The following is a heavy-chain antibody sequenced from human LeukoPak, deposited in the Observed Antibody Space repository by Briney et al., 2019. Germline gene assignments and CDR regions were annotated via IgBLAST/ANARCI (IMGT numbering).Heavy chain of an antibody. CDR2: ISGSGGST. Sequence: GGSLRLSCAASGFTFSTYAMSWVRQAPGKGLEGVSAISGSGGSTYYADSVKGRFTISRDNSKNTLYLQMNSLRAEDTAVYYCAKRGMGDREAFDIWGQGTMVTVSS. J-gene: IGHJ3*02. CDR1: GFTFSTYA. CDR3: AKRGMGDREAFDI. D-gene: IGHD2-21*02. V-gene: IGHV3-23*01.